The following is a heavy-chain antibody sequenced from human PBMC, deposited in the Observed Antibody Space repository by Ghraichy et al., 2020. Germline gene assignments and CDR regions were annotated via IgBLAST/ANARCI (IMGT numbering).Heavy chain of an antibody. D-gene: IGHD1-26*01. CDR2: IIRSGDTT. J-gene: IGHJ4*02. Sequence: LSLTCAASGFTFSNYAMRWVRQAPGKGLEWVSSIIRSGDTTYYADSVKGRFTISRDNSKNTLYLQMNSLRAEDTAVYYCARDREGVNDYWGQGTLVTVSS. V-gene: IGHV3-23*01. CDR1: GFTFSNYA. CDR3: ARDREGVNDY.